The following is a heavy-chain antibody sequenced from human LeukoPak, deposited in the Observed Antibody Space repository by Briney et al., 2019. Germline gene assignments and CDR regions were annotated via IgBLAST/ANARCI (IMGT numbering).Heavy chain of an antibody. CDR2: IKQDGSEE. D-gene: IGHD4-17*01. J-gene: IGHJ5*02. Sequence: PGGSLRLSCAASGFTFSSYWMSWVRQAPGKGLEWVANIKQDGSEEYYVDSVKGRFTISRDNAKNSLYLQMNSLRAEDTAVYYCARDWVTTPYNWFDPWGQGTLVTVSS. CDR3: ARDWVTTPYNWFDP. CDR1: GFTFSSYW. V-gene: IGHV3-7*01.